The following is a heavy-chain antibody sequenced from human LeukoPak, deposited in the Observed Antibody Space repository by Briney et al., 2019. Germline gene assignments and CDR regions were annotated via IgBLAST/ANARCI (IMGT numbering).Heavy chain of an antibody. V-gene: IGHV4-34*01. J-gene: IGHJ5*02. CDR2: INHSGCT. CDR1: GFIVSSSY. Sequence: GSLRLSCAASGFIVSSSYMSWIRQPPGKGLEYIGEINHSGCTNYNPSLKSRVTLSLGTSKNQFSLKLSSVTAADTGVYYCARGIYRFDPWGQGTLVTVSS. CDR3: ARGIYRFDP. D-gene: IGHD2-2*02.